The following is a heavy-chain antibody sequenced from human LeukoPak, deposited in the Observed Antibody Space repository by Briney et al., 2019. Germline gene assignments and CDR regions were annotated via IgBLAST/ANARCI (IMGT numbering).Heavy chain of an antibody. J-gene: IGHJ6*03. Sequence: GESLKISCKGSGYSFTSYWIGWVRQVPGKGLEWMGIIYPGDSDTIYSPSFQGQVTISADKSISTAYLQWSRLKASDTAMYYCARHAGGYSYGYGDGHYYYYYMDVWGKGITVTVSS. V-gene: IGHV5-51*01. CDR3: ARHAGGYSYGYGDGHYYYYYMDV. D-gene: IGHD5-18*01. CDR1: GYSFTSYW. CDR2: IYPGDSDT.